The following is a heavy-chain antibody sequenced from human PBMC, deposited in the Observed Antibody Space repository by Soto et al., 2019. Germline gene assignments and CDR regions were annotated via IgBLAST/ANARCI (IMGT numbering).Heavy chain of an antibody. CDR2: ISAYNGNT. J-gene: IGHJ6*02. D-gene: IGHD2-15*01. CDR3: ARDGMRDIVVVVAAPSYYYYGMDV. V-gene: IGHV1-18*01. CDR1: GYTFTSYG. Sequence: ASVKVSCKASGYTFTSYGISWVRQAPGQGLEWMGWISAYNGNTNYAQKLQGRVTMTTDTSTSTAYMELRSLRSDDTAVYYCARDGMRDIVVVVAAPSYYYYGMDVWGQGTTVTVTS.